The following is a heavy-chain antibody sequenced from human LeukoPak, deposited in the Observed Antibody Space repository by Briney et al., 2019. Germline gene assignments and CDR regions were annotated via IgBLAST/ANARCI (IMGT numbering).Heavy chain of an antibody. Sequence: ASVKVSCKASGGTFSSYAISWVRQAPGQGLEWMGGIIPIFGTANYAQKFQGRVTITTDESTSTAYMELSSLRSEDTAVHYCARGELTRTVGYYFDYWGQGTLVTVSS. CDR3: ARGELTRTVGYYFDY. J-gene: IGHJ4*02. CDR1: GGTFSSYA. V-gene: IGHV1-69*05. CDR2: IIPIFGTA. D-gene: IGHD1-7*01.